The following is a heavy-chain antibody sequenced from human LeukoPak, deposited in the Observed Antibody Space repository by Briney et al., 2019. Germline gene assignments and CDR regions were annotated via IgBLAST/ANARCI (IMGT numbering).Heavy chain of an antibody. J-gene: IGHJ6*02. V-gene: IGHV5-10-1*01. CDR3: ASTKARVYGMDV. CDR1: GYSFTSYW. D-gene: IGHD1-1*01. Sequence: GESLKISCKGSGYSFTSYWISWVRQMPGKGLEWMGRIDPSDSYTNYSPSFQGRVTISADKSISTAYLQWSSLKASDTAMYYCASTKARVYGMDVWGQGTTVTVSS. CDR2: IDPSDSYT.